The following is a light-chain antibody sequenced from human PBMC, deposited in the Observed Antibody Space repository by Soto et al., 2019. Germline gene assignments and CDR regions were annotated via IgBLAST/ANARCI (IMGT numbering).Light chain of an antibody. J-gene: IGKJ5*01. Sequence: DIQMTQSPSTLSASVGDRVTITCRASQSISSWLAWYQQKPGKAPKLLIYKASSLESGVPSRFSGSGSGTDFTLTISSLEPEDFAVYYCQQRSNWPPRVTFGQGTRLEIK. V-gene: IGKV1-5*03. CDR2: KAS. CDR3: QQRSNWPPRVT. CDR1: QSISSW.